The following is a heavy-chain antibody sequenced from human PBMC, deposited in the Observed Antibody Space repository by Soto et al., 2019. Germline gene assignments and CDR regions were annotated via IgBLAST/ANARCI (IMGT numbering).Heavy chain of an antibody. CDR3: ARGQQQLVGYYYGMDV. CDR2: TYYRSKWYN. Sequence: SQTLSLTCAISGDSVSSNSAAWNWIRQSPSRGLEWLGRTYYRSKWYNDYAVSVKSRITINPDTSKNQLSLQLNSVTPEDTAVYYCARGQQQLVGYYYGMDVWGQGTTVTVSS. J-gene: IGHJ6*02. CDR1: GDSVSSNSAA. V-gene: IGHV6-1*01. D-gene: IGHD6-13*01.